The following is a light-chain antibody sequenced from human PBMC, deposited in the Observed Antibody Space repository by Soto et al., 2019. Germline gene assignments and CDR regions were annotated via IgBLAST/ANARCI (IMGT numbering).Light chain of an antibody. J-gene: IGLJ2*01. CDR3: CSYAGSSTYVV. CDR1: SSDVGSDNL. Sequence: QSALTQPASVSGSPGESITISCTGTSSDVGSDNLVSWYQQHPGKAPKLMIYEGSKRPSGVSNRFSGSKSGNKASLTISGLQAEDEADYYCCSYAGSSTYVVFGGGTKLTVL. V-gene: IGLV2-23*01. CDR2: EGS.